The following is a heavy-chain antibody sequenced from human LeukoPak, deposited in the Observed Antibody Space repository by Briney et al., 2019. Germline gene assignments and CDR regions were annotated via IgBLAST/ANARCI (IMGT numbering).Heavy chain of an antibody. CDR1: GGSISSGGYY. CDR2: IYYSGST. CDR3: VRHRGSSPEFDS. J-gene: IGHJ5*01. Sequence: SETLSLTCTVSGGSISSGGYYWSWIRQHPGKGLEWIGYIYYSGSTYYNPSLKSRVTISVDTSKNQFSLKLTSVTAADTAVYYCVRHRGSSPEFDSWGQEYWSPSPQ. V-gene: IGHV4-31*03. D-gene: IGHD3-10*01.